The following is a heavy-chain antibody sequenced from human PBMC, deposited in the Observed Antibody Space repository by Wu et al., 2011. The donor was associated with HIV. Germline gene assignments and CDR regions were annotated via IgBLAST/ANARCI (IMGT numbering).Heavy chain of an antibody. D-gene: IGHD6-6*01. V-gene: IGHV1-69*01. Sequence: QVQLVQSGPEVKKPGSSVKVSCQASGGTFKTYAISWVRQAPGQGLEWMGGIIPLSGTANYAQRFQGRVTMTTDESTNTAYMELSSLRSEDTAVYYCARDGSSAQLDLYYNHMDVWGPRDHGHRLL. J-gene: IGHJ6*03. CDR2: IIPLSGTA. CDR1: GGTFKTYA. CDR3: ARDGSSAQLDLYYNHMDV.